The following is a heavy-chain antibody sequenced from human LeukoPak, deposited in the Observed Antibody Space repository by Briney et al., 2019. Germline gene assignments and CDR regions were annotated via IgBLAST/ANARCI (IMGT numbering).Heavy chain of an antibody. D-gene: IGHD3-10*01. CDR1: GGSISSSSYY. CDR2: MYHSGST. V-gene: IGHV4-39*07. Sequence: PSETLSLTCTVSGGSISSSSYYWGWIRQPPGKGLEWIGTMYHSGSTNYNPSLKSRVTMSVDTSKNQFSLKLSSVTAADTAVHYCARAVGSGSFQTYYYYMDVWGKGTTVTISS. J-gene: IGHJ6*03. CDR3: ARAVGSGSFQTYYYYMDV.